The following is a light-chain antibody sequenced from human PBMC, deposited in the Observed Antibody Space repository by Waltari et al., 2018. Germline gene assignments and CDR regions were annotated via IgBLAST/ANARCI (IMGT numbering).Light chain of an antibody. Sequence: DIVMTQSPDSLAVSLGDRATINFKSSQSVLFSSNSKNYLAWYQQKPGQPPKLLIYWASTRESGVPDRFSGSGSGTDFTLTISSLQAEDVAVYYCQQFYTTPPTFGQGTKVEIK. V-gene: IGKV4-1*01. J-gene: IGKJ1*01. CDR1: QSVLFSSNSKNY. CDR2: WAS. CDR3: QQFYTTPPT.